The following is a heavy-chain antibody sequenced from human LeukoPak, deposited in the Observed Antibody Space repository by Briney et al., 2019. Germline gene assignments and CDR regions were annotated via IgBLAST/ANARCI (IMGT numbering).Heavy chain of an antibody. CDR2: ISAYNGNT. D-gene: IGHD5-12*01. CDR3: ASGGLRSGYDRPDYYYGMDV. V-gene: IGHV1-18*01. Sequence: ASVKVSCKASGYTFTSYGISWVRQAPGRGLEWMGWISAYNGNTNYAQKLQGRVTMTTDTSTSTAYMELRSLRSDDTAVYYCASGGLRSGYDRPDYYYGMDVWGQGTTVTVSS. CDR1: GYTFTSYG. J-gene: IGHJ6*02.